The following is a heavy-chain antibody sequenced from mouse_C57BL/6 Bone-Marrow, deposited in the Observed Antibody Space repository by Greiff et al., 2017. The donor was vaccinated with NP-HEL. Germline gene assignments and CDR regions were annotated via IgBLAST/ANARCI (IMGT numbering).Heavy chain of an antibody. CDR3: ARMAMDY. CDR2: IYPGDGDT. Sequence: QVQLQQSGPELVKPGASVKISCKASGYAFSSSWMNWVKQRPGKGLEWIGRIYPGDGDTNYNGKFKGKATLAADKSSSTAYMQRSSLTSEDSAVYFCARMAMDYWGQGTSVTVSS. V-gene: IGHV1-82*01. CDR1: GYAFSSSW. J-gene: IGHJ4*01.